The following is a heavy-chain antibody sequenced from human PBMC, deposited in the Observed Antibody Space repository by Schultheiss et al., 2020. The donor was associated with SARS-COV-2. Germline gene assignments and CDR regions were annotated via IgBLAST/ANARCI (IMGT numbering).Heavy chain of an antibody. J-gene: IGHJ6*02. CDR1: GFTFSDYY. CDR2: IWYDGSNK. CDR3: AKEVLEVAGRHYGMDV. Sequence: GGSLRLSCAASGFTFSDYYMSWIRQAPGKGLEWVAVIWYDGSNKYYADSVKGRFTISRDNSRNTLSLQMNSLRTEDTAVYYCAKEVLEVAGRHYGMDVWGQGTTVTVSS. D-gene: IGHD6-19*01. V-gene: IGHV3-33*03.